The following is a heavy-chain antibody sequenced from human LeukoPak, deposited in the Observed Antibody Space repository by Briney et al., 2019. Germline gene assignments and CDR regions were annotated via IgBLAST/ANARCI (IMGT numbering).Heavy chain of an antibody. CDR1: GGSISSGNYY. J-gene: IGHJ4*02. D-gene: IGHD3-10*01. Sequence: SETLSLTCTVSGGSISSGNYYWSWIRQPAGKGLEWIGRISTSGSTNYDPSLKSRLIISIDKSKNQSSLRLSSATAADTAVYYCASHQYGSGSYYHDYWGQGTLVTVSS. CDR2: ISTSGST. CDR3: ASHQYGSGSYYHDY. V-gene: IGHV4-61*02.